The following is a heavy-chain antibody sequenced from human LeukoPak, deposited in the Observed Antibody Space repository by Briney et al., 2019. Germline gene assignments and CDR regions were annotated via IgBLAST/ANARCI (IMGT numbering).Heavy chain of an antibody. CDR1: GASVSSDY. D-gene: IGHD3-10*01. CDR2: THYRGDI. J-gene: IGHJ4*02. Sequence: PSETLSLTCSVSGASVSSDYWNWIRQSPGRGLEWIGYTHYRGDINHNPSLKSRLTMSVDASSNQVSLRLSSVTAADAAVYYCGRNLGSGSDHWGQGTLVTVSS. CDR3: GRNLGSGSDH. V-gene: IGHV4-59*02.